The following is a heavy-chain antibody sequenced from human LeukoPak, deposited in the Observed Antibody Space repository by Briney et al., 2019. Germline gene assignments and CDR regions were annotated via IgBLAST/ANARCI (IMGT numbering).Heavy chain of an antibody. CDR3: AKDRCGGASCSFNY. CDR1: GFTFNNYV. CDR2: ISDGGSST. V-gene: IGHV3-23*01. J-gene: IGHJ4*02. Sequence: GGSLRLSCAASGFTFNNYVMNWVRQAPGKGLEWVSTISDGGSSTFYADSVKGRFTISRDNSKNTLYLKMNSLRAGDTSIYYCAKDRCGGASCSFNYCGQGTLVTVSS. D-gene: IGHD2-15*01.